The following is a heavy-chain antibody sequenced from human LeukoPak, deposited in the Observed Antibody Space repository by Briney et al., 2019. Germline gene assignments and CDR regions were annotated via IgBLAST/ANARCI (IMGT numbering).Heavy chain of an antibody. J-gene: IGHJ3*02. CDR1: GFTFSSYA. D-gene: IGHD2-2*01. V-gene: IGHV3-23*01. CDR3: AKNGKIVAVPAAIDDAFDI. Sequence: GGSLRLSCAASGFTFSSYAMSWVRQAPGKGLEWVSAISGSGGDTYYADSVKGRFTISRDNSKNTLYLQMNSLRAEDTAVYYCAKNGKIVAVPAAIDDAFDIWGQGTMVTVSS. CDR2: ISGSGGDT.